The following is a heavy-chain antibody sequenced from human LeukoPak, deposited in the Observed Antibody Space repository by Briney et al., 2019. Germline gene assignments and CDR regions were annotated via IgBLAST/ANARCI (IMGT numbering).Heavy chain of an antibody. J-gene: IGHJ4*02. CDR3: ASIAARRGYYFDY. CDR2: IYYSGST. CDR1: SGSISSSSYY. Sequence: SQTLSLTCTVSSGSISSSSYYWGWIRQPPGKGLEWIGSIYYSGSTYYNPSLKSRVTISVDTSKNQFSLKLSSVTAADTAVYYCASIAARRGYYFDYWGQGTLVTVSS. D-gene: IGHD6-6*01. V-gene: IGHV4-39*01.